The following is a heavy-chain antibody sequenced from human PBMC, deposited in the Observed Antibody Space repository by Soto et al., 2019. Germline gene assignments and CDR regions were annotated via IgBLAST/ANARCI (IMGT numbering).Heavy chain of an antibody. D-gene: IGHD2-15*01. V-gene: IGHV1-2*02. CDR3: ARYCSGGSCKARYAFDI. CDR2: INPNSGGT. J-gene: IGHJ3*02. CDR1: GYTFTGYY. Sequence: ASVKVSCKASGYTFTGYYMHWVRQAPGQGLEWMGWINPNSGGTNYAQKFQGRVTMTRDTSVSTAYMELSRLRSDDTAVYYCARYCSGGSCKARYAFDIWGQGTMGTVS.